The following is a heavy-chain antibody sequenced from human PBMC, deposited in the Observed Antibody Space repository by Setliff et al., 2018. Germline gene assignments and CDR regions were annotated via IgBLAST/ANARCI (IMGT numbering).Heavy chain of an antibody. Sequence: GASVKVSCKASGYTFTSYGFSWVRQAPGQGLEWMGWISGYNGNTNYAQKVQGRVTMTTDTSTGTIYMELRSLRADDTAAYYCSRFGLYYEAVYGGGDYYYYGMDVWGQGTTVTVSS. J-gene: IGHJ6*02. D-gene: IGHD3-16*01. CDR3: SRFGLYYEAVYGGGDYYYYGMDV. V-gene: IGHV1-18*01. CDR1: GYTFTSYG. CDR2: ISGYNGNT.